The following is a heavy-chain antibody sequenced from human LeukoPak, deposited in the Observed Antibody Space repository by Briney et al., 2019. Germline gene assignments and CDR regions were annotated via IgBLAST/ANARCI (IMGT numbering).Heavy chain of an antibody. Sequence: SETLSLTCTVSGGSTSSYYWSWIRQPPGKGLEWIGYIYYSGTTKYNPSLKSRVTISVDTSKNQFSLKLSSVTAADTAVYYCARDRLAVAGNYYYYGLDVWGQGTTVTVSS. CDR2: IYYSGTT. CDR3: ARDRLAVAGNYYYYGLDV. J-gene: IGHJ6*02. V-gene: IGHV4-59*01. D-gene: IGHD6-19*01. CDR1: GGSTSSYY.